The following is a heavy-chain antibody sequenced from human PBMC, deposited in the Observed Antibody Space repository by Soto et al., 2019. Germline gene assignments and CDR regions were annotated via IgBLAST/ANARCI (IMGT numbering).Heavy chain of an antibody. CDR3: ARGVFRGWAQTTVTLHWLDP. CDR1: GYTFTSYD. D-gene: IGHD4-17*01. CDR2: MNPNSGNT. V-gene: IGHV1-8*01. J-gene: IGHJ5*02. Sequence: GASVKVSCKASGYTFTSYDINWVRQATGQGLEWMGWMNPNSGNTGYAQKFQGRVTMARNTSISTAYMELSSLRSEDTAVYYCARGVFRGWAQTTVTLHWLDPWGQGTLVTVYS.